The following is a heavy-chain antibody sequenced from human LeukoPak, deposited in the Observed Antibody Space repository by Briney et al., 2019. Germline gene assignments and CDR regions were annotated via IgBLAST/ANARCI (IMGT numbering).Heavy chain of an antibody. V-gene: IGHV4-34*01. CDR3: ARGPVMTTDY. D-gene: IGHD1-1*01. CDR1: GGSFSGYY. Sequence: PSETLSLTCAVYGGSFSGYYWSLLRQPPGKGLEWLGEMNHRGSTNYNPSLKSRVTISVDTSKNQFSLKLSSVTAADTAVYYCARGPVMTTDYWGQGTLVTVSS. J-gene: IGHJ4*02. CDR2: MNHRGST.